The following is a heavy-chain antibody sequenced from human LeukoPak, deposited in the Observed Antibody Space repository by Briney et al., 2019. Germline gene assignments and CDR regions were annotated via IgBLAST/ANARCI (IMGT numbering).Heavy chain of an antibody. D-gene: IGHD3-22*01. J-gene: IGHJ5*02. V-gene: IGHV1-18*01. CDR1: GYTFTSYG. Sequence: GASVKVSCKASGYTFTSYGISWVRQAPGQGLEWMGWISAYNGNTNYAQKLQGRVTMTTDTSTSTAYMELRSLRSDDTAVYYCARDARLYYGSSGYSTWGQGTLVTASS. CDR3: ARDARLYYGSSGYST. CDR2: ISAYNGNT.